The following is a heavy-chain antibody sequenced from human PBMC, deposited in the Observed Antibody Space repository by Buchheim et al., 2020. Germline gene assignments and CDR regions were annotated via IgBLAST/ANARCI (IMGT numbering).Heavy chain of an antibody. CDR3: WSAYYYDSSVEKW. D-gene: IGHD3-22*01. CDR2: FIISSCYK. V-gene: IGHV3-21*01. J-gene: IGHJ4*02. Sequence: EVQLVESGGGLVKPGGSLRLSCAASGFNLNNHGMNWVRQAPGKGLEWVSSFIISSCYKDYADSVKGRFTISRDHAKNSLYLQMNSLRVEDTAVYYCWSAYYYDSSVEKWGGQGTL. CDR1: GFNLNNHG.